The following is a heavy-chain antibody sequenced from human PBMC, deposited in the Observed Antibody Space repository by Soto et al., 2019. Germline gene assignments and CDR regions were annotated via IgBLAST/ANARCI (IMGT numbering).Heavy chain of an antibody. CDR3: ARHPERIAQIGWFDP. CDR2: ISSSSSTI. D-gene: IGHD6-13*01. Sequence: HPGGSLRLSCAASGFTFSSYSMNWVRQAPGKGLEWVSYISSSSSTIYYADSVKGRFTISRDNAKNSLYLQMNSLRAEDTAVYYCARHPERIAQIGWFDPWGQGTTVTVSS. CDR1: GFTFSSYS. J-gene: IGHJ5*01. V-gene: IGHV3-48*01.